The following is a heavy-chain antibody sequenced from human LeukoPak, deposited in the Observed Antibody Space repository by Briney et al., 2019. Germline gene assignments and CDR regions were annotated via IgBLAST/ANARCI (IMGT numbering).Heavy chain of an antibody. J-gene: IGHJ4*02. CDR1: GFTVSGNY. D-gene: IGHD6-19*01. CDR3: ARGSDSSGWYSSFDY. CDR2: IKSDGSGT. Sequence: PGGSLRLSCAASGFTVSGNYMSWVRQAPGKGLVWVSRIKSDGSGTSYADSVKGRFTISRDNAKNTLYLQMNSLRAEDTAVYYCARGSDSSGWYSSFDYWGQGTLVTVSS. V-gene: IGHV3-74*01.